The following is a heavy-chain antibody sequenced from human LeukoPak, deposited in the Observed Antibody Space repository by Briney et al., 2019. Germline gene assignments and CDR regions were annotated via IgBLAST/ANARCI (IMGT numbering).Heavy chain of an antibody. CDR3: ARRYSSDPFDY. J-gene: IGHJ4*02. Sequence: SETLSLTCSVSGASISSYYWSWIRQPPGKGLEWIGYIDYSGSTNYSPSLKSRVTISADTSKNQFSLKLTSLTAADTALYFCARRYSSDPFDYWGQGTLVTVSS. V-gene: IGHV4-59*08. D-gene: IGHD3-10*01. CDR1: GASISSYY. CDR2: IDYSGST.